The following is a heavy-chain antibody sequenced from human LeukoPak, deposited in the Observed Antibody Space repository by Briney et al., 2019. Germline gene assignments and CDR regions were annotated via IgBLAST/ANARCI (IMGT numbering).Heavy chain of an antibody. J-gene: IGHJ4*02. CDR1: GSTFSSYG. Sequence: GGSLRLSCAASGSTFSSYGMHWVRQAPGKGLEWVAVIWYDGSNKYYADSVKGRFTISRDNSKNTLYLQMNSLRAEDTAVYYCAREYCNDSSGYSYYFVYWGQGTLVTVS. V-gene: IGHV3-33*01. CDR2: IWYDGSNK. CDR3: AREYCNDSSGYSYYFVY. D-gene: IGHD3-22*01.